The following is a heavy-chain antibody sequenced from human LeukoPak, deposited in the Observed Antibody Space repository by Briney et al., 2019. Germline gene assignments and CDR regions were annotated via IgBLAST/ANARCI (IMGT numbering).Heavy chain of an antibody. J-gene: IGHJ3*02. D-gene: IGHD3-10*01. CDR2: IYHSGST. CDR1: GGSISSSNW. V-gene: IGHV4-4*02. CDR3: ARVRSPPDGSGSYTHAFDI. Sequence: PSGTLSLTCAVSGGSISSSNWWSWVRQPPGKGLEWIGEIYHSGSTNYNPSLKSRVTISVDKSKNQFSLKLSSVIAADTAVYYFARVRSPPDGSGSYTHAFDIWGQGTMVTVSS.